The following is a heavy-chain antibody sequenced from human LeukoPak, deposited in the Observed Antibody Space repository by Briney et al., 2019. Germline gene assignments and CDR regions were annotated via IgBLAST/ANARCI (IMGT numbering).Heavy chain of an antibody. D-gene: IGHD3-3*01. V-gene: IGHV3-49*04. CDR2: IRSKAYGGTT. CDR3: TRAPRSRTIFGVVINDY. CDR1: GFTFGDYA. Sequence: GGSLRLSCTDSGFTFGDYAMSWVRQAPGKGLEWVGFIRSKAYGGTTEYAASVKGRFTISRDDSKSIAYLQMNSLKTEDTAVYYCTRAPRSRTIFGVVINDYWGQGTLVTVSS. J-gene: IGHJ4*02.